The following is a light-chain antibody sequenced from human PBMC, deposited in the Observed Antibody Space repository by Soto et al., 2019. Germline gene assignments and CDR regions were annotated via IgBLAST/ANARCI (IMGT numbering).Light chain of an antibody. CDR3: QQYDSSSVT. V-gene: IGKV3-20*01. CDR1: QTVISTH. Sequence: IIVTQSPGTLSLSPGEGATLSCKASQTVISTHLAWYQQKPGQAPRLLIYATSNRATGIPDRFSGSGSGRDFTLTIDRLEPEDFAVYYCQQYDSSSVTFGQGTRLDLK. J-gene: IGKJ5*01. CDR2: ATS.